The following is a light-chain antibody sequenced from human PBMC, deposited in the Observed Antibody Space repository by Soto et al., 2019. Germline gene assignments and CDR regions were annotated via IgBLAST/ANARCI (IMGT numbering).Light chain of an antibody. CDR2: GAY. CDR3: QQYNNWPPYT. V-gene: IGKV3D-15*01. Sequence: EIVMTQSPATLSVSPGERATLSCRASQSVSSNLAWYQQKPGQAPRLLIYGAYTRATGIPARFSGSASGTEFTLIISSLQSDVFAVYYCQQYNNWPPYTFGQGTKLEIK. CDR1: QSVSSN. J-gene: IGKJ2*01.